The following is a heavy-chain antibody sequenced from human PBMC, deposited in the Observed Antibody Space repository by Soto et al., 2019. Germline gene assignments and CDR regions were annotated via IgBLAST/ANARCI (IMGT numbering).Heavy chain of an antibody. CDR3: ARVRYGGFSFQY. V-gene: IGHV1-2*02. Sequence: QVHLVQSGAEVRKPGASVKVSCKASGYTFTTFHLHWVRLAPGQGLEWMGWINPDTGDSEYGQKFKGRVTLTRDTSMTTGNMELSSLTSDYTAIYFCARVRYGGFSFQYWGQGTPVSVSS. D-gene: IGHD4-17*01. CDR2: INPDTGDS. J-gene: IGHJ4*02. CDR1: GYTFTTFH.